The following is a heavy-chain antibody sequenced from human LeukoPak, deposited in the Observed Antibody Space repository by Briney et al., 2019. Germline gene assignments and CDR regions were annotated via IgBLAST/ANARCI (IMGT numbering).Heavy chain of an antibody. D-gene: IGHD3/OR15-3a*01. CDR2: IDPSDSYT. J-gene: IGHJ5*02. CDR3: ARLIYGLLVDP. CDR1: GYNFTSHW. Sequence: GESLKISCKGSGYNFTSHWISWVRQMPGKGLEWMGRIDPSDSYTNYSPSFQGHVTISVDKSINTAYLQWSSLRASDTAMYYCARLIYGLLVDPWGQGTLVTVSS. V-gene: IGHV5-10-1*01.